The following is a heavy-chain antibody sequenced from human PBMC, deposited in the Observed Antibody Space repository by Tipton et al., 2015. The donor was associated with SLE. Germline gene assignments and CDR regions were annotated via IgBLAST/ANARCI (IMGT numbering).Heavy chain of an antibody. CDR2: ISYDGNNK. Sequence: SLRLSCAASGFTFSSYAMHWVRQAPGKGLEWVAVISYDGNNKYYADSVKGRFTISRDNSKNTLYLQMNSLRAEDTAVYYCARDWAGTTRAFDIWGQGTMVTVSS. J-gene: IGHJ3*02. D-gene: IGHD1-7*01. CDR3: ARDWAGTTRAFDI. CDR1: GFTFSSYA. V-gene: IGHV3-30*04.